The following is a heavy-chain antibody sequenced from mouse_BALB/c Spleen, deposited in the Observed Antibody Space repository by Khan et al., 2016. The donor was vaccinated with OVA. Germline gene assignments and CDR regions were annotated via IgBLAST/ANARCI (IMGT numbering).Heavy chain of an antibody. V-gene: IGHV1-7*01. J-gene: IGHJ2*01. CDR1: GYTFSTYW. CDR2: INPSSGYT. Sequence: VQLQQSGAELAKPGASVKMSCKASGYTFSTYWIHWVKQRPGQGLEWIGYINPSSGYTYYNQRFNDKATLTADKSSSTAYMQLSSLTSEDSAVYYWARDRIDYWGQGTTLTVSS. CDR3: ARDRIDY.